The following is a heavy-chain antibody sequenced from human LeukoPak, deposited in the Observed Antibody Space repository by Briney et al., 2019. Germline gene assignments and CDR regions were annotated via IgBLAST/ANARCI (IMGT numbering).Heavy chain of an antibody. CDR2: IIPILGIA. D-gene: IGHD5-12*01. V-gene: IGHV1-69*04. Sequence: EASVTVSCKASGGTFSSYAITWVRQAPGQGLEWMGRIIPILGIANYAQKFQGRVTIIADKSTSTAYMELSSLRSEDTAVYYCARDLYSGHEGNAFDIWGQGTMVTVSS. J-gene: IGHJ3*02. CDR1: GGTFSSYA. CDR3: ARDLYSGHEGNAFDI.